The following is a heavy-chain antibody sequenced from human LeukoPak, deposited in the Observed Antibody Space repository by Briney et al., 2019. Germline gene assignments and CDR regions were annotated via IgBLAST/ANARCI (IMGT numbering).Heavy chain of an antibody. D-gene: IGHD6-25*01. J-gene: IGHJ5*02. CDR3: ARGGSGYSRCYRRWFDP. CDR2: INHSGST. CDR1: GGSFSGYY. V-gene: IGHV4-34*01. Sequence: PSETLSLTCAVYGGSFSGYYWSWIRQPPGKGLEWIGEINHSGSTNYNPSLKSRVTISVDTSKNQFSLKLSSVTAADTAVYYCARGGSGYSRCYRRWFDPWGQGTLVTVSS.